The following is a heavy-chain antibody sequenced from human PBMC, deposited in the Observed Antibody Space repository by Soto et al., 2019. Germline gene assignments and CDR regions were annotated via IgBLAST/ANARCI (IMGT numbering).Heavy chain of an antibody. CDR1: SGSISSGSHY. CDR2: IHYSGRT. CDR3: ARHPGTAGVPARGFDA. J-gene: IGHJ3*01. D-gene: IGHD3-10*01. V-gene: IGHV4-39*01. Sequence: QLQLQESGPGLVKPSETLSLTCTVSSGSISSGSHYWDWIRQPPGEGLEWIGSIHYSGRTYHNPSLKRRVTIFVDTSKNQFSLKLNSVTAADTAVYYCARHPGTAGVPARGFDAWGQGTMVTVSS.